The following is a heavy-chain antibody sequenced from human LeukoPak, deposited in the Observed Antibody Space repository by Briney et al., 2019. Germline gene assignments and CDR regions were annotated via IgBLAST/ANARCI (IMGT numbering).Heavy chain of an antibody. CDR2: IRYDGSNK. Sequence: PGGSLRLSCAASGFTFSSYGMLWVRQAPGKGLEWVAFIRYDGSNKYYADSVKGRFTISRDNSKNTLYLQMNSLRAEDTAVYYCAKDFIGPITMVRGVILSYWGQGTLVTVSS. V-gene: IGHV3-30*02. CDR3: AKDFIGPITMVRGVILSY. D-gene: IGHD3-10*01. CDR1: GFTFSSYG. J-gene: IGHJ4*02.